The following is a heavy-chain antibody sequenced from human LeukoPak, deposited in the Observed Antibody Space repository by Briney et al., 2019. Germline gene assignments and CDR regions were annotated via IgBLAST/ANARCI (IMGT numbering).Heavy chain of an antibody. D-gene: IGHD3-10*01. Sequence: GASVKVSCKASGYTFTSYAMHWVRQAPGQRLEWMGWINAGNGNTKYSQKFQGRVTITRDTSASTAYMELSSLRSEDTAVYYCARDGMDCYGSGSVVYWGQGTLVTVSS. J-gene: IGHJ4*02. CDR1: GYTFTSYA. CDR2: INAGNGNT. V-gene: IGHV1-3*01. CDR3: ARDGMDCYGSGSVVY.